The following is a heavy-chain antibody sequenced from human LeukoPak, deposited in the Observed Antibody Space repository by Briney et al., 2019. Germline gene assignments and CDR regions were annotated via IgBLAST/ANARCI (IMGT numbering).Heavy chain of an antibody. CDR2: INAGNGNT. Sequence: ASVKVPCKTSGNTFSSNIINWVRQAPGQRLDWMGWINAGNGNTKYSEKFQGRVTITRDTSASTVYMELSSLRSEDTAVYYCARERPTTTAFHVWGQGTMVTVSP. D-gene: IGHD1-14*01. V-gene: IGHV1-3*01. J-gene: IGHJ3*01. CDR3: ARERPTTTAFHV. CDR1: GNTFSSNI.